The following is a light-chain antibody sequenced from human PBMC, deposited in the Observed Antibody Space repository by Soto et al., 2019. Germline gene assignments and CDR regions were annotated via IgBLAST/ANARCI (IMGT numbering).Light chain of an antibody. CDR2: GAS. CDR3: QQYNIWRSIT. J-gene: IGKJ5*01. V-gene: IGKV3-15*01. Sequence: EIAITQSPATLSVSPGERATLSCRASQSVSSNLAWYQQKPGQAPRLLIHGASTRAPGFPARFSGSGSGTDFTLTISSLQSEDFAVYYCQQYNIWRSITFGPGTRLEIK. CDR1: QSVSSN.